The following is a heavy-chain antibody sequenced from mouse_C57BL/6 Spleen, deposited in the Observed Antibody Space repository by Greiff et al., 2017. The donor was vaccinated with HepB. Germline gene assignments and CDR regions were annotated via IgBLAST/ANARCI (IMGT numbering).Heavy chain of an antibody. CDR1: GYTFTDYY. J-gene: IGHJ2*01. CDR3: AAGYYSNYLYYFDY. V-gene: IGHV1-26*01. D-gene: IGHD2-5*01. Sequence: EVQLQQSGPELVKPGASVKISCKASGYTFTDYYMNWVKQSHGKSLEWIGDINPNNGGTSYNQKFKGKATLTVDKSSSTAYMELRSLTSEDSAVYYCAAGYYSNYLYYFDYWGQGTTLTVSS. CDR2: INPNNGGT.